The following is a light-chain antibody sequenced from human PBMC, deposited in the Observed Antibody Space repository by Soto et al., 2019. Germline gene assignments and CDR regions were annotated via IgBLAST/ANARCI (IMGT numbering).Light chain of an antibody. CDR3: QQSYMDPIT. CDR1: QSISTY. CDR2: DAS. J-gene: IGKJ5*01. Sequence: DIQMTQSPSSLSSSVLKRFTITCRASQSISTYLNWYQKKPGKAPNLLIYDASRLQSGVPSRFSGSGGGTDFTLSISSVQPEDFATYFCQQSYMDPITFGQGTRLENK. V-gene: IGKV1-39*01.